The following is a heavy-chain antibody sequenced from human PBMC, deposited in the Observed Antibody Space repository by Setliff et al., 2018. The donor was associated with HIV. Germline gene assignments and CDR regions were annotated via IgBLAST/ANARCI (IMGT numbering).Heavy chain of an antibody. D-gene: IGHD1-1*01. Sequence: PSETLSLPCAVYGGSFNDYYWTWIRQPPGKGLEWIGEIDHSGNIKYHASLKSRVTISKDTSKNQFSLKLNSVTAADTAVYYCARFTRITTTGHWGQGTLVTVSS. CDR1: GGSFNDYY. J-gene: IGHJ4*02. CDR3: ARFTRITTTGH. CDR2: IDHSGNI. V-gene: IGHV4-34*01.